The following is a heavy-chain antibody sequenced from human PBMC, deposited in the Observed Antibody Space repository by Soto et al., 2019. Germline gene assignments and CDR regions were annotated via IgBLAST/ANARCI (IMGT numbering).Heavy chain of an antibody. CDR1: GGSISSYY. CDR3: ARDLRGAAAGYYYYYMDV. V-gene: IGHV4-59*01. J-gene: IGHJ6*03. CDR2: IYYSGST. Sequence: SETLSLTCTVSGGSISSYYWSWIRQPPGKGLEWIGYIYYSGSTNYNPSLKSRVTISVDTSKNQFSLKLSSVTAADTAVYYCARDLRGAAAGYYYYYMDVWGKGTTVTVSS. D-gene: IGHD6-13*01.